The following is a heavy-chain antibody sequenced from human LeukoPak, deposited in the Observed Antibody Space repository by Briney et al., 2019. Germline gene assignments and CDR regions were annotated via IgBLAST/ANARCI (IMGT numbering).Heavy chain of an antibody. CDR1: GYTFTSYY. D-gene: IGHD2-8*01. CDR2: INPSGGST. V-gene: IGHV1-46*01. Sequence: ASVKVSCKASGYTFTSYYMHWVRQAPGQGLEWMGIINPSGGSTSYAQKFQGRVTMTRDTSTSTVYMELSSLRSEDTALYYCARDLMMEGRYFYHYMDVWGKGTTVTVSS. J-gene: IGHJ6*03. CDR3: ARDLMMEGRYFYHYMDV.